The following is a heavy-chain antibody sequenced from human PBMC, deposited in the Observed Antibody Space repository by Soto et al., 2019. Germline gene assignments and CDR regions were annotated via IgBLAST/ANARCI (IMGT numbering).Heavy chain of an antibody. CDR3: ARQGEWFGELSFDPIDY. J-gene: IGHJ4*02. CDR1: GGSISSSSYY. CDR2: IYYSGST. D-gene: IGHD3-10*01. Sequence: QLQLQESGPGLVKPSETLSLTCTVSGGSISSSSYYWGWIRQPPGKGLEWIGSIYYSGSTYYNPSLKSRVTISVDTSKNQFSLKLSSVTAADTAVYYCARQGEWFGELSFDPIDYWGQGTLVTVSS. V-gene: IGHV4-39*01.